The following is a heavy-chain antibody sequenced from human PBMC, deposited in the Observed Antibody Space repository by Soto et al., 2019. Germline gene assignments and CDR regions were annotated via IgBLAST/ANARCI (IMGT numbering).Heavy chain of an antibody. D-gene: IGHD3-22*01. CDR3: ASTAYYYDSSGYYSDWFDP. J-gene: IGHJ5*02. V-gene: IGHV4-59*01. CDR1: GGSISSYY. CDR2: IYYSGST. Sequence: SETLSLTCTVSGGSISSYYWSWIRQPPGKGLEWIGYIYYSGSTNYNPSLKSRVTISVDTSKNQFSLKLSSVTAADTAVYYCASTAYYYDSSGYYSDWFDPWGQGTLVTVSS.